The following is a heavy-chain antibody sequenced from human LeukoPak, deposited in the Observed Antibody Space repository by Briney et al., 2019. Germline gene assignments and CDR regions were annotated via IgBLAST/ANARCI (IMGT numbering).Heavy chain of an antibody. Sequence: GGSLRLSCAASGFSLSNSAMSWVRQAPGKGLEWVSLIIASSGSTFYADSVKGRFTLSSDSSRNTVYFQLNNLRVEDTAIYYCAKASWVSSTDAVRWGQGTLVTVSS. J-gene: IGHJ4*02. V-gene: IGHV3-23*01. D-gene: IGHD3-16*01. CDR1: GFSLSNSA. CDR3: AKASWVSSTDAVR. CDR2: IIASSGST.